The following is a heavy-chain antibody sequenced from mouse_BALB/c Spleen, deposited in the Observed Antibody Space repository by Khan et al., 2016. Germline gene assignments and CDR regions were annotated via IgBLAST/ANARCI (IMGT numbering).Heavy chain of an antibody. CDR3: ARSPYDYHVGFAY. J-gene: IGHJ3*01. D-gene: IGHD2-4*01. CDR1: GFYITDTY. CDR2: IDPANGNT. Sequence: VQLQQSGAELVKPGASVKLSCTASGFYITDTYMHWVMQRSEQGLEWIGRIDPANGNTKYDPTFQSKATITPDTSTNPAYLQLSSLTSEDTATYYCARSPYDYHVGFAYWGQGTLVTVSA. V-gene: IGHV14-3*02.